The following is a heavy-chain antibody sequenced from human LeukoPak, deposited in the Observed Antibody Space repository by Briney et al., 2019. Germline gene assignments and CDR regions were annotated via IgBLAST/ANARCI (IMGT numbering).Heavy chain of an antibody. CDR3: ARGMTAPLFDTDV. CDR2: IIPIFGTA. CDR1: GGTFSSYA. V-gene: IGHV1-69*05. D-gene: IGHD2-21*01. Sequence: GASVTVSCKASGGTFSSYAISWVRPAPGQGLEWMGRIIPIFGTANYAQKFQGRVTITTDESTSTAYMELSRLRSEDTAVYYCARGMTAPLFDTDVWGKGTTVTVSS. J-gene: IGHJ6*03.